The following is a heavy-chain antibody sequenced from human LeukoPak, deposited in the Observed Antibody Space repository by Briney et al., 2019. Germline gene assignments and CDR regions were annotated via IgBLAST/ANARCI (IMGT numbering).Heavy chain of an antibody. J-gene: IGHJ3*02. CDR1: GYTLTAYY. CDR3: ASERLNNAFDI. D-gene: IGHD1-14*01. CDR2: TNPNSGGS. Sequence: ASVKVSCKASGYTLTAYYVHWVRQAPGQGLEWMGWTNPNSGGSNSAQKFQGRVTMTRDTSLNTAYVELSRLTSDDTAVYFCASERLNNAFDIWGQGTMVTVSS. V-gene: IGHV1-2*02.